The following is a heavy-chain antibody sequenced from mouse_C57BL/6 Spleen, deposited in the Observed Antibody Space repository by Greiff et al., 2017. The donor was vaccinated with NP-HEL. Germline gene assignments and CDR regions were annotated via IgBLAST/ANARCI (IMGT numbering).Heavy chain of an antibody. CDR1: GYTFTSYW. CDR2: IHPNSGST. CDR3: AREVTTGVVERAMDY. Sequence: QVQLQQPGAELVKPGASVKLSCKASGYTFTSYWMHWVKQRPGQGLEWIGMIHPNSGSTNYNEKFKSKATLTVDKSSSAAYMQLSSLTSEDSEVYYSAREVTTGVVERAMDYWGQGTSVTVSS. J-gene: IGHJ4*01. D-gene: IGHD1-1*01. V-gene: IGHV1-64*01.